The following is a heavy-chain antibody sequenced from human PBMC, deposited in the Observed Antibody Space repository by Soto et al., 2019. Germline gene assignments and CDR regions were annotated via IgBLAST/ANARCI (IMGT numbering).Heavy chain of an antibody. CDR2: IIPIFGTA. D-gene: IGHD2-15*01. V-gene: IGHV1-69*12. CDR3: ARFPVPTPIDWYFDL. Sequence: QVQLVQSGAEVKKPGSSVKVSCKVSGGTFSSYAISWVRQAPGQGLEWMGGIIPIFGTANYAQKFQGRVTITADESTSTAYMELSSLRSEDTAVYYCARFPVPTPIDWYFDLWGRGTLVTVSS. CDR1: GGTFSSYA. J-gene: IGHJ2*01.